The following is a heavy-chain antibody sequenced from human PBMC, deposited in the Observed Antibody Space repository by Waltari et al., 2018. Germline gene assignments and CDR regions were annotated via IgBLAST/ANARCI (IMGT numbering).Heavy chain of an antibody. J-gene: IGHJ4*02. Sequence: QLQLQESGPGLVKPSETLSLTCTVSGGSISSSSYYWGWIRQPPGKGLEWIGSIYYSGGTYYNPSLKSRVTISVDTSKNQFSLKLSSVTAADTAVYYCASRSTSSIAAEGSFDYWGQGTLVTVSS. V-gene: IGHV4-39*07. CDR2: IYYSGGT. CDR3: ASRSTSSIAAEGSFDY. CDR1: GGSISSSSYY. D-gene: IGHD6-25*01.